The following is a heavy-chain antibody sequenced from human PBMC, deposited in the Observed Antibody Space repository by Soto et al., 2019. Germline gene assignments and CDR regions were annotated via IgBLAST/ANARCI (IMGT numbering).Heavy chain of an antibody. V-gene: IGHV3-23*01. CDR3: AKDRYLDHDSRGYLFDN. J-gene: IGHJ4*02. CDR2: ISRYGDFT. CDR1: GFTFNIYA. Sequence: EVQLLESGGDLIQPGGSLRLSCAASGFTFNIYAMTWVRQAPGKGLEWVSAISRYGDFTDYADSVEGRFTISRDNSNNTLSLQMNSLRAEDTAVYYCAKDRYLDHDSRGYLFDNWGQGTLVSVSS. D-gene: IGHD3-22*01.